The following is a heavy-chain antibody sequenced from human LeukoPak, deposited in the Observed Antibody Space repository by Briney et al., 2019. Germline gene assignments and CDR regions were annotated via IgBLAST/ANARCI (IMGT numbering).Heavy chain of an antibody. V-gene: IGHV3-11*04. Sequence: GGSLRLSCAASGFTFSDYYMSWIRQAPGKGLEWVSYISSSGSTIYYADSVKGRFTISRDNAKNSLYLQMNSLRAEDTAVYYCARDLFARKWEWLLLGRAFDIWGQGTMVTVSS. D-gene: IGHD3-3*01. J-gene: IGHJ3*02. CDR1: GFTFSDYY. CDR3: ARDLFARKWEWLLLGRAFDI. CDR2: ISSSGSTI.